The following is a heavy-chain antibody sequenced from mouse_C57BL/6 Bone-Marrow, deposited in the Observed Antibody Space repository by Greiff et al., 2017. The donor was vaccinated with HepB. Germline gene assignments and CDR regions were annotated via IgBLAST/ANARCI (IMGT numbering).Heavy chain of an antibody. V-gene: IGHV5-4*01. CDR1: GFTFSSYA. D-gene: IGHD1-1*01. J-gene: IGHJ1*03. CDR3: ARDRYDWYFDV. Sequence: EVMLVESGGGLVKPGGSLKLSCAASGFTFSSYAMSWVRQTPEKRLEWVATISDGGSYTYYPDNVKGRFTISRDNAKNNLYLQMSHLKSEDTAMYYCARDRYDWYFDVWGTGTTVTVSS. CDR2: ISDGGSYT.